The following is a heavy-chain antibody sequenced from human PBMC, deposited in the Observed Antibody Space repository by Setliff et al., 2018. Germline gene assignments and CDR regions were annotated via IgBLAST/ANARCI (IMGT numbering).Heavy chain of an antibody. Sequence: GGSLRLSCAASGFTFTSYAMRWVRQAPGKGLEWVSSISGSGGSTYYADSVKGRFTISRDNAKNSLYLQMNSLRAEDTAVYYCVRGGEGRDDSNSGSWGQGTLVTVSS. D-gene: IGHD2-21*02. J-gene: IGHJ5*02. V-gene: IGHV3-23*01. CDR3: VRGGEGRDDSNSGS. CDR2: ISGSGGST. CDR1: GFTFTSYA.